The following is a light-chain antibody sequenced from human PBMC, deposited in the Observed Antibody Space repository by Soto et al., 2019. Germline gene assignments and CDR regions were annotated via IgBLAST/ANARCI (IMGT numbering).Light chain of an antibody. CDR1: SSSIGAGYD. Sequence: QSVLTQPPSVSGAPGQRVTISCTGSSSSIGAGYDVHWYQQLPGTAPKLLIYGNSNRPSGVPDRFSGSKSGTSASLAITGLQAEDEADYYCQSYDSSLRVFGGGTQLTVL. V-gene: IGLV1-40*01. J-gene: IGLJ2*01. CDR3: QSYDSSLRV. CDR2: GNS.